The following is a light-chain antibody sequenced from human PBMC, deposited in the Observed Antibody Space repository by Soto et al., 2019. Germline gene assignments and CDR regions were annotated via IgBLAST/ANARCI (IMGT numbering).Light chain of an antibody. CDR2: NNN. CDR1: SSSIGSNI. CDR3: AAWDDSLNEVV. Sequence: QSVLTQTPSVSGTPGQRVTISCSGSSSSIGSNIVNWYQQLPGTAPKLLIYNNNQRPSGVPDRFSDSKSGTSASLAISGLQSEDEADYFCAAWDDSLNEVVFGGGTKLTVL. V-gene: IGLV1-44*01. J-gene: IGLJ2*01.